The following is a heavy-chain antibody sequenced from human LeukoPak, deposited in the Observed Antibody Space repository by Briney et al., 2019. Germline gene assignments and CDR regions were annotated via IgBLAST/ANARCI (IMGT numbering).Heavy chain of an antibody. J-gene: IGHJ4*02. CDR2: INQGGSDK. Sequence: GGSLRLSCAASGFTFSGHWMSGVRQAPGKGLEWVSNINQGGSDKYYVDSVKGRFTISRDNANNLLYLQMNSLRGEDTAVYYCTRDRSRAEDDWGQGTLVTVSS. V-gene: IGHV3-7*01. CDR1: GFTFSGHW. D-gene: IGHD1-14*01. CDR3: TRDRSRAEDD.